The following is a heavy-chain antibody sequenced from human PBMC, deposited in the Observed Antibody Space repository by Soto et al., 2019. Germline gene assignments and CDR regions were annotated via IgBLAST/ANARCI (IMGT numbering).Heavy chain of an antibody. J-gene: IGHJ4*01. D-gene: IGHD1-7*01. CDR1: GFTFSSYT. Sequence: EVQLVESGGGLDKPGGSLRLSCAASGFTFSSYTMNWVRQAPGKGLEWVSSISSSSSYIYYADSVKGRFTISRDHAKHSLYLQMYSLRAGDAAVYYCAREYGWNSGWYWGQGTLVTVFS. CDR3: AREYGWNSGWY. CDR2: ISSSSSYI. V-gene: IGHV3-21*01.